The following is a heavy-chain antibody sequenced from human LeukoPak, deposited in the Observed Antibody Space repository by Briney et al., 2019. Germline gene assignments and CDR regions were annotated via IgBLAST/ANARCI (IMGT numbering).Heavy chain of an antibody. Sequence: KPGGSLRLSCAASGFNFNTAWMSWVRQAPGKGLEWVGRIKSKTHGGTTDYAAPVKGRFTISRDDSKNTLYLQMNSLKTEDTAVYYCTTDWDTAMVLFDYWGQGTLVTVSS. CDR1: GFNFNTAW. J-gene: IGHJ4*02. V-gene: IGHV3-15*01. CDR3: TTDWDTAMVLFDY. D-gene: IGHD5-18*01. CDR2: IKSKTHGGTT.